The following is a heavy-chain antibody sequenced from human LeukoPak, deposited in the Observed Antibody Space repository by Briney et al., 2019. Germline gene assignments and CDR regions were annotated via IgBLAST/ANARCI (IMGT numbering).Heavy chain of an antibody. J-gene: IGHJ5*02. CDR3: VRGMPDWAGFDP. Sequence: SETLSLTCGINGGSFSGDCWTWIRQPPGKGLEWIGEITRSGRTKYTPSLKSRVTISLDTSKTQISLKLFSVTAADTAVYYCVRGMPDWAGFDPWGQGTLVTVSS. CDR1: GGSFSGDC. D-gene: IGHD3-9*01. CDR2: ITRSGRT. V-gene: IGHV4-34*01.